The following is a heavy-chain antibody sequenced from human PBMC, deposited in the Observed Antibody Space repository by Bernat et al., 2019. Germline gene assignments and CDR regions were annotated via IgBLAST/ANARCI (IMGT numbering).Heavy chain of an antibody. V-gene: IGHV2-70*15. CDR1: GVSLSTSGMC. CDR3: ARILCPLGVIDY. CDR2: IDWDDDK. Sequence: QVTLRESGPALVKPTQTLTLTCTFSGVSLSTSGMCVSWIRQPPGKALEWLARIDWDDDKYYSTSLKTRLTISKDTSKNQVVLTMTNMDPVDTATYSCARILCPLGVIDYWGQGTLVTVSS. J-gene: IGHJ4*02. D-gene: IGHD3-16*01.